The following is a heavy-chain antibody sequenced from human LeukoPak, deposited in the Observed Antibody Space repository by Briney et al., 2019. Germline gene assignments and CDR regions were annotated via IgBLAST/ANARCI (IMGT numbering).Heavy chain of an antibody. Sequence: GGSLRLSCAASGFTFSSYGMHWVRQAPGKGLEWVAVISYDGSNKYYADSVKGRFTISRDNSKNTLYLQMNSLRGEDTAVYYCASYYNGYDLDYWGQGTRVTVSS. CDR3: ASYYNGYDLDY. CDR2: ISYDGSNK. CDR1: GFTFSSYG. V-gene: IGHV3-30*03. D-gene: IGHD5-12*01. J-gene: IGHJ4*02.